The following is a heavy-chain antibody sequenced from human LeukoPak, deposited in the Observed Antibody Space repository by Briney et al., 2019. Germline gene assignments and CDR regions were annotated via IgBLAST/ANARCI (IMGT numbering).Heavy chain of an antibody. J-gene: IGHJ4*02. CDR1: GGSFSGYY. Sequence: SETLSLTCAVYGGSFSGYYWSWFRQPPGKGLEGIGEINHSGSTNYNLSLKSRVTIPVDTSKNQLYLKLSSVTAADTALYYCARGGPDYYDSSGYYWGQGTLVTVSS. D-gene: IGHD3-22*01. CDR3: ARGGPDYYDSSGYY. CDR2: INHSGST. V-gene: IGHV4-34*01.